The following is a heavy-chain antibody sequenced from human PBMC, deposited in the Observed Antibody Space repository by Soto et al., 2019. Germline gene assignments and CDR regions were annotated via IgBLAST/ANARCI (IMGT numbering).Heavy chain of an antibody. Sequence: GGPLRLSCTASGFTFSNHWMHWVRQCPGQGLVWVSRINTDGSFRDYADSVRGRFTISRDNAKNTLILQMNSLRAEDTAVYYCVRGTSAWSGKDYWGQGTLVTVSS. D-gene: IGHD6-19*01. CDR3: VRGTSAWSGKDY. V-gene: IGHV3-74*01. CDR1: GFTFSNHW. J-gene: IGHJ4*02. CDR2: INTDGSFR.